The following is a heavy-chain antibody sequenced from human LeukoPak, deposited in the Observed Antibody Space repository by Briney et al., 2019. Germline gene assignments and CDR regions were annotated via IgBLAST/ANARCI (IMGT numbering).Heavy chain of an antibody. J-gene: IGHJ4*02. CDR2: INPNSGGT. D-gene: IGHD1-26*01. CDR3: ARSSLSGSSSDY. V-gene: IGHV1-2*02. Sequence: ASVKVSCKASGYTFTGYYMHWVRQAPGQGLEWMGWINPNSGGTNYAQKFQGRVTMTRDTSTSTAYMELSRLRSDDTAVYYCARSSLSGSSSDYWGQGTLVTVSS. CDR1: GYTFTGYY.